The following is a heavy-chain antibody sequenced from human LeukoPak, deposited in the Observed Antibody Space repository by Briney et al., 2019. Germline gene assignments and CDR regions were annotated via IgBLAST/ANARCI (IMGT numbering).Heavy chain of an antibody. Sequence: SETLSLTCTVSGGSISSYYWSWIRQPPGKGLEWIGYIYYSGSTYYNPSLKSRVTISVDTSKNQFSLKLSSVTAAGTAVYYCARSTMVRGVIMGPWGQGTLVTVSS. CDR3: ARSTMVRGVIMGP. V-gene: IGHV4-59*12. D-gene: IGHD3-10*01. CDR2: IYYSGST. CDR1: GGSISSYY. J-gene: IGHJ5*02.